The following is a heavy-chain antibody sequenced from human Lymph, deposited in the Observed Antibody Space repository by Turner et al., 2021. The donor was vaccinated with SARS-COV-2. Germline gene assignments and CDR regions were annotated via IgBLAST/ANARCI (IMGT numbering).Heavy chain of an antibody. CDR3: AKDNSGSYDTSWFDP. CDR1: GFTFPSYG. CDR2: ISYDGSNK. D-gene: IGHD1-26*01. J-gene: IGHJ5*02. Sequence: QVQLVESGGGVVQPGRSLRRSCAASGFTFPSYGMHRVRQAPGKGLEWMAVISYDGSNKFYADSVKGRFTISRDNSKNTLYLQMNRLRVEDTAVYYCAKDNSGSYDTSWFDPWGQGTLVTVSS. V-gene: IGHV3-30*18.